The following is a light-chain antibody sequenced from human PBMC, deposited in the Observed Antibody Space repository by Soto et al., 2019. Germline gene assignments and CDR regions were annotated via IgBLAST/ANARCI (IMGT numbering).Light chain of an antibody. CDR3: QQYDDYPWT. V-gene: IGKV1-5*03. CDR1: QVIRTW. Sequence: DIQITQSPSTLSASVVDRVTIACRASQVIRTWVAWYQQKPGKAPKLLIYRESTLESGVSARFSGGRSGPDFTLTISSLQPDDFATYYCQQYDDYPWTFGQGTKVDIK. CDR2: RES. J-gene: IGKJ1*01.